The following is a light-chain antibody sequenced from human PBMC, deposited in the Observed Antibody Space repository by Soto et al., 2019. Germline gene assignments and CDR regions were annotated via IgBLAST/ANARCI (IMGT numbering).Light chain of an antibody. CDR2: YDT. V-gene: IGLV3-21*04. CDR1: NIGSKS. J-gene: IGLJ2*01. Sequence: SYELTQPPSVSVAPGKTASITCGGDNIGSKSVHWYQQKPGQAPVLVIYYDTDRPSGIPERFSGSNSGNTATLTISRVEAGDEADYYCQVWDTSSDHSVVFGGGTKLTVL. CDR3: QVWDTSSDHSVV.